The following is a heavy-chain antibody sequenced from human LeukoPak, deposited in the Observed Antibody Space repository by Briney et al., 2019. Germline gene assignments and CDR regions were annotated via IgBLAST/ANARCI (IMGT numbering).Heavy chain of an antibody. Sequence: GGSLRLSCAASGFTFSSYGMHWVRQAPGKGLEWVAFIRYDGSNKYYADSVKGRFTISRDNSKNTLYLQMHSLRAEDTAVYYCAKGYYYYDSSGYQCYFDYWGQEPWSPSPQ. J-gene: IGHJ4*01. CDR1: GFTFSSYG. CDR3: AKGYYYYDSSGYQCYFDY. D-gene: IGHD3-22*01. V-gene: IGHV3-30*02. CDR2: IRYDGSNK.